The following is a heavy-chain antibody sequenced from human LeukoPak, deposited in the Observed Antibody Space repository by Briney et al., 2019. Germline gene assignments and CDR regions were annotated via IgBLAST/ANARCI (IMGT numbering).Heavy chain of an antibody. V-gene: IGHV1-69*05. CDR3: AKDWGDDYNQGFFDY. CDR1: GCTFSSYA. CDR2: IIPIFGTA. D-gene: IGHD5-24*01. J-gene: IGHJ4*02. Sequence: ASVKVSCKASGCTFSSYAISWVRQAPGQGLEWMGRIIPIFGTANYAQKFQGRVTITTDKSTSTAYMELSSLRSEDTAVYYCAKDWGDDYNQGFFDYWGQGALVTVSS.